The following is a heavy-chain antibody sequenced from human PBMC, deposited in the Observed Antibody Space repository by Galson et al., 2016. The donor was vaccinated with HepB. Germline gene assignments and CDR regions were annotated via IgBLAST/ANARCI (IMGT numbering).Heavy chain of an antibody. CDR3: AKDLTVAAWVDP. V-gene: IGHV3-23*01. CDR1: GFVFRMYP. Sequence: SLRLSCAASGFVFRMYPMSWVRQAPGKGLEWVSALSGTGGDTYYADFVKGRFTISRDNSKNTLYLQMTSLRDEDTATYYCAKDLTVAAWVDPWGQGTLVTVSS. CDR2: LSGTGGDT. J-gene: IGHJ5*02. D-gene: IGHD4-23*01.